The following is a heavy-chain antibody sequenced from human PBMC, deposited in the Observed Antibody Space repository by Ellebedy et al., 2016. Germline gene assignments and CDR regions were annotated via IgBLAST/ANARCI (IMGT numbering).Heavy chain of an antibody. CDR3: AREAAARDRYFDY. V-gene: IGHV3-23*01. CDR2: ISGSGGST. J-gene: IGHJ4*02. CDR1: GFTFSSYA. D-gene: IGHD6-6*01. Sequence: GESLKISCAASGFTFSSYAMSWVRQAPGKGLEWVSAISGSGGSTYYADSVKGRFTISRDNSKNTLYLQMNSLRAEDTAVYYCAREAAARDRYFDYWGQGTLVTVSS.